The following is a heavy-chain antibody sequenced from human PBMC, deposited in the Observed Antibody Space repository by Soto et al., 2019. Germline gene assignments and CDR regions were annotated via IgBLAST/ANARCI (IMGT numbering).Heavy chain of an antibody. D-gene: IGHD2-2*01. CDR3: ARLYCMSTSCLRWEDV. CDR2: MNPNTGNT. J-gene: IGHJ6*02. Sequence: QVQLVQSGAEVKKPGASVKVSCKASGYTFTSYDINWVRQATGQGLEWMGWMNPNTGNTGFAQRFQGRVTMTSNASISTAYMELSSLRSEDTAVYYCARLYCMSTSCLRWEDVWGQGTTVTVSS. CDR1: GYTFTSYD. V-gene: IGHV1-8*01.